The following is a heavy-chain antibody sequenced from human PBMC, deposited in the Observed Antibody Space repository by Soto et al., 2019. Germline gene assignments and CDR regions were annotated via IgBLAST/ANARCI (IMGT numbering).Heavy chain of an antibody. J-gene: IGHJ4*02. Sequence: QVQLVQSGAEVKKPGSSVKVSCKASGGTFNNHAISWVRQAPGQGLEWMGGIIPMFGTANYAQKFKGRVTVTADESTSTGYMELSSLRSEDTAVYYCAGGWSYDILTAYSYWGQGTLVTVSS. V-gene: IGHV1-69*01. CDR1: GGTFNNHA. CDR2: IIPMFGTA. D-gene: IGHD3-9*01. CDR3: AGGWSYDILTAYSY.